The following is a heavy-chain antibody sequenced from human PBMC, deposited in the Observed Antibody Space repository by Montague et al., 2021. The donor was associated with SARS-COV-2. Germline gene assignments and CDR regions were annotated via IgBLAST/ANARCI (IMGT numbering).Heavy chain of an antibody. CDR1: GGSISSYY. D-gene: IGHD1-26*01. Sequence: SETLSLTCTVSGGSISSYYWSWIRQPPGKGLEWIGYIYYSGSTNYNPSLKSRVTISVDTSKNQFSPKLSSVTAADTAVYYYARYGSGKYHADYSGSYHLDYWGQGTLVTVSS. J-gene: IGHJ4*02. CDR3: ARYGSGKYHADYSGSYHLDY. CDR2: IYYSGST. V-gene: IGHV4-59*01.